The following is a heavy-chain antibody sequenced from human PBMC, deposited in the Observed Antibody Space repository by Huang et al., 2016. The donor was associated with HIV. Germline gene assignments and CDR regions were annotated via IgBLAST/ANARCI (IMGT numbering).Heavy chain of an antibody. V-gene: IGHV4-39*02. CDR1: GGSISSRSYY. D-gene: IGHD2-2*01. CDR2: INYSGVI. CDR3: ARVPQCYAWTSFYYYYIDV. J-gene: IGHJ6*03. Sequence: QLRLQESGPGVVKPSETLSLICTVSGGSISSRSYYWGWIRQPPGEGLEWIGNINYSGVIHYNPSLKSRVTMSVDKSKNHFSLKVTSVTAADTATYYCARVPQCYAWTSFYYYYIDVWGKGTTVTVSS.